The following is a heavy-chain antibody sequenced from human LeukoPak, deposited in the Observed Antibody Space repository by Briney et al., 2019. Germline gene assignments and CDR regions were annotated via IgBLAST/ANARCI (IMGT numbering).Heavy chain of an antibody. CDR3: TTRPPPDSSGWYVDYYYYMDV. Sequence: GGSLRLSCAASGFTFSNAWMSWVRQAPGKGLEWVGRIKSKTDGGTTDYAAPVKGRFTISRDDSKNTLYLQMNSLKTEDTAVYYCTTRPPPDSSGWYVDYYYYMDVWGKGTTVTISS. J-gene: IGHJ6*03. D-gene: IGHD6-19*01. CDR1: GFTFSNAW. CDR2: IKSKTDGGTT. V-gene: IGHV3-15*01.